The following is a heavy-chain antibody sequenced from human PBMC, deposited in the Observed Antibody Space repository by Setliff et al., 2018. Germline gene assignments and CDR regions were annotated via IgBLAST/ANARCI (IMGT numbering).Heavy chain of an antibody. CDR1: GFTFSIYW. Sequence: GGSLKLSCAASGFTFSIYWMHWVRQVPGKGLEWVSRINIDGRSINYADSVRGRFTISRDNAKNTVYLQMNSLRGDDTAVYHCARDLVGATADFWGRGTLVTVSS. CDR3: ARDLVGATADF. D-gene: IGHD1-26*01. J-gene: IGHJ4*02. CDR2: INIDGRSI. V-gene: IGHV3-74*01.